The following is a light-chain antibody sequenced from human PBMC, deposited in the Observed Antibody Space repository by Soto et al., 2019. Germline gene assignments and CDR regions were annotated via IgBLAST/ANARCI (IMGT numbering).Light chain of an antibody. J-gene: IGKJ4*01. CDR1: QDISTL. CDR3: QQADSFPLT. V-gene: IGKV1D-12*01. Sequence: DIQMTQSPSSVSASIGDTVTITCRASQDISTLLAWYQQKPGKAPKLLIYGASTLESGVPSRFSGRGSGTDFTITVSSLQPEDFATYFCQQADSFPLTFCGGTKVEIK. CDR2: GAS.